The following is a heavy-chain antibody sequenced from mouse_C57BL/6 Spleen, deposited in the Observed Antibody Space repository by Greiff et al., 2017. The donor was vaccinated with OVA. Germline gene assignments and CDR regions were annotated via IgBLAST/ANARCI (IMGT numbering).Heavy chain of an antibody. J-gene: IGHJ2*01. V-gene: IGHV5-17*01. CDR1: GFTFCDSG. CDR3: ASALRYYSDY. Sequence: EVMLVESGGGLVKPGGSLKLSCAASGFTFCDSGMHWGRQAPEEGLEWVAYSSSGSSTFYYADTVKGRFTISRDNAKNTLYRQMTNLRSEDTAMYYCASALRYYSDYWGQGTTLTVTS. D-gene: IGHD1-1*01. CDR2: SSSGSSTF.